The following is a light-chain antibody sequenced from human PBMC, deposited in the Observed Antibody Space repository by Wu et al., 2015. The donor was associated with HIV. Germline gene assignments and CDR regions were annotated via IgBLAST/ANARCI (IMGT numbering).Light chain of an antibody. CDR1: QDIRNG. CDR3: LQDYNYSWT. Sequence: AIQMTQSPSSLSASVGDRVTISCRASQDIRNGLGWYRQKPGKAPKLLIYGASILQSGVSSRFSGSGSGTDFTLTINSLQPEDSAAYYCLQDYNYSWTFGQGTKVDIK. CDR2: GAS. J-gene: IGKJ1*01. V-gene: IGKV1-6*02.